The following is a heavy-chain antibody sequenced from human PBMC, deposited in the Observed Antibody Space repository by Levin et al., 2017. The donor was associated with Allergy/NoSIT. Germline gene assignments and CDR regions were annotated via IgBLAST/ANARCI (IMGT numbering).Heavy chain of an antibody. CDR1: GGSISSYY. V-gene: IGHV4-59*01. CDR3: ARVICSSTSCYRRYDAFDI. J-gene: IGHJ3*02. D-gene: IGHD2-2*01. Sequence: SETLSLTCTVSGGSISSYYWSWIRQPPGKGLEWIGYIYYSGSTNYNPSLKSRVTISVDTSKNQFSLKLSSVTAADTAVYYCARVICSSTSCYRRYDAFDIWGQGTMVTVSS. CDR2: IYYSGST.